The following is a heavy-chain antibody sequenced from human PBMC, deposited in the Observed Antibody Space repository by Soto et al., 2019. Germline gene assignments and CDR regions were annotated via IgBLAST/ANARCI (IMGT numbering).Heavy chain of an antibody. D-gene: IGHD3-10*01. CDR2: INDSGDI. CDR3: ARGLMLWFGELSRRGGYYYYMDV. J-gene: IGHJ6*03. CDR1: GGSLSGYQ. V-gene: IGHV4-34*01. Sequence: QVQLQQWGAGLLKPSETLSLTCAVYGGSLSGYQWSWIRQTPGKGLEWIGGINDSGDINYNPSLKSRVTILVDSPKKQISLRLSSVTAADTAVYYCARGLMLWFGELSRRGGYYYYMDVWGKGTTVTVSS.